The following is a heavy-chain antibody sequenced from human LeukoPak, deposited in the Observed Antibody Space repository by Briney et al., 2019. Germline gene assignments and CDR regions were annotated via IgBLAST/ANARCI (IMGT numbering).Heavy chain of an antibody. V-gene: IGHV3-30*03. CDR1: GFSFNSYG. D-gene: IGHD4-17*01. CDR3: ARVSTVTTGFDY. Sequence: GGSLRLSCAASGFSFNSYGMHWVRQAPGKGLEWVAVISYDGSNKYYEDSVKGRFTISRDNSKNTLYVQMNSLRAEDTAVYYCARVSTVTTGFDYWGQGTLVTVSS. J-gene: IGHJ4*02. CDR2: ISYDGSNK.